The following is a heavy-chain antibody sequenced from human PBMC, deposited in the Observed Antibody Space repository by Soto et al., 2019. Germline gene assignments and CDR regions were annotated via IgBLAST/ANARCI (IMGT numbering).Heavy chain of an antibody. CDR2: MNPNSGNT. Sequence: ASVKVSCKASGYTFTSYDINWVRQATGQGLEWMGWMNPNSGNTGYAQKFQGRVTMTRNTSISTAYMELSSLRSEDTAVYYCARSPSAAGRRVWIERWSVQVNSGMDVWGQGTTVNVSS. D-gene: IGHD6-13*01. CDR1: GYTFTSYD. J-gene: IGHJ6*02. V-gene: IGHV1-8*01. CDR3: ARSPSAAGRRVWIERWSVQVNSGMDV.